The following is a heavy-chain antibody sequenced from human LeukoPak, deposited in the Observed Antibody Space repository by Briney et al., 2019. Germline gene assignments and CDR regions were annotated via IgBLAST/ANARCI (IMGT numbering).Heavy chain of an antibody. CDR3: ARLGGKPGCSYGYFPVEY. CDR1: GGSISSHY. D-gene: IGHD5-18*01. J-gene: IGHJ4*02. V-gene: IGHV4-59*11. CDR2: IYYSGST. Sequence: SETLSLTCTVSGGSISSHYWSWIRQPPGKGLEWIGYIYYSGSTNYNPSLKSRVTISVDTSKNQFSLKLSSVTAADTAVYYCARLGGKPGCSYGYFPVEYWGQGTLVTVSS.